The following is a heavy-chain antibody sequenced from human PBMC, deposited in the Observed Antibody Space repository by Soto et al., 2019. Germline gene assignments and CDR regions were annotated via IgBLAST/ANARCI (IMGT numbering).Heavy chain of an antibody. Sequence: SQTLSLACVISGDTVSSNRAAWNWIRQSPSRGLEWLGRTYYRTRWYNDYAVSVKGRITINPDPSRNQFYLQVNSVTSEDTAVYYCAAANRGYLYYGLDVWGQGTTVTVS. CDR3: AAANRGYLYYGLDV. CDR2: TYYRTRWYN. D-gene: IGHD5-12*01. CDR1: GDTVSSNRAA. V-gene: IGHV6-1*01. J-gene: IGHJ6*02.